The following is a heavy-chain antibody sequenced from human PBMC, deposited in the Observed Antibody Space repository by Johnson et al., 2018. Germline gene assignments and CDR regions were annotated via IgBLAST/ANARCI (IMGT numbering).Heavy chain of an antibody. CDR3: AKTDGRQLVGTSFNYYYYGMDV. D-gene: IGHD1-26*01. V-gene: IGHV3-23*04. CDR1: GFTFSSYA. CDR2: FSDSGGST. J-gene: IGHJ6*02. Sequence: EVQLVESGGGLVQPGGSLRLSCAASGFTFSSYAMSWVRQAPGKGLEWVSVFSDSGGSTYYADSVKGRFTIPRDNSKNTLYLQMNSLRAEDTAVYYCAKTDGRQLVGTSFNYYYYGMDVWGQGTTVTVSS.